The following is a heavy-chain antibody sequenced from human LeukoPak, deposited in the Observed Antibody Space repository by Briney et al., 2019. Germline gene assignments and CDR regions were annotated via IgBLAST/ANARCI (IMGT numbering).Heavy chain of an antibody. CDR2: INHSGST. D-gene: IGHD4-17*01. CDR1: GGSFSGYY. CDR3: ARGRTVTTSRYYYGMDV. V-gene: IGHV4-34*01. J-gene: IGHJ6*02. Sequence: SETLSLTCAVYGGSFSGYYWSWIRQPPGKGLEWIGEINHSGSTNYNPSLKSRVTISVDTSKNQFSLKLSSVTAADTAVYYCARGRTVTTSRYYYGMDVWGQGTTVTVSS.